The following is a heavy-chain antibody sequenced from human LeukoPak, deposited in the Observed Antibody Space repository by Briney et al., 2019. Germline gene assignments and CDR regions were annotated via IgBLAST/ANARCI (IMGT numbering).Heavy chain of an antibody. V-gene: IGHV3-73*01. CDR1: GFTFSGSA. CDR3: TRDSGTYNWLDP. J-gene: IGHJ5*02. D-gene: IGHD1-26*01. CDR2: IDKEKNSYATAS. Sequence: GGSLRLSCAASGFTFSGSAIHWVRQSSGKGLEWIGHIDKEKNSYATASAYAVSVEGRFTVSRDDSKNMAFLQMSGLKTEDTALYFCTRDSGTYNWLDPWGQGTLVTVSS.